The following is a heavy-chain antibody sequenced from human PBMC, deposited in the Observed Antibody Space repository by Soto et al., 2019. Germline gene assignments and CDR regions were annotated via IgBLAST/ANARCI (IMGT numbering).Heavy chain of an antibody. CDR3: ARQLSHVCDS. CDR1: GYKFGSAW. D-gene: IGHD3-16*01. Sequence: GESLKISCKGVGYKFGSAWIGWVRQMPGKGLEWMGIIKPGTSDIRYSPSCRGHVTISADEAVSTAYLQWSSLKASDTAMYYCARQLSHVCDSWGQGTLVTVSS. J-gene: IGHJ4*02. V-gene: IGHV5-51*01. CDR2: IKPGTSDI.